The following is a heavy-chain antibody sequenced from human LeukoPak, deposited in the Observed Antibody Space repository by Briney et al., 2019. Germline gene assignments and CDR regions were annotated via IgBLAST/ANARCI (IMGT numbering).Heavy chain of an antibody. CDR1: GFTFSTYW. CDR3: VGSSGWPKY. Sequence: GGSLRLSCAASGFTFSTYWMHWVRQAPGKGLVWVSRIDTDGISTAYAGSVKGRFTISRDNAKNTVYLQMNSLRGEDTAVYYCVGSSGWPKYWGQGTLVAVSA. V-gene: IGHV3-74*01. D-gene: IGHD6-19*01. J-gene: IGHJ4*02. CDR2: IDTDGIST.